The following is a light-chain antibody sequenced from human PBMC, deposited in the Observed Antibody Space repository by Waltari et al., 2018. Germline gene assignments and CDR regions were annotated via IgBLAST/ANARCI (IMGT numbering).Light chain of an antibody. CDR3: LQTYSTPLT. V-gene: IGKV1-39*01. J-gene: IGKJ4*01. Sequence: DIQMTQSPSSLSASVGDRVTITCRASQSINGSLNWYQQKPGKAPKLLIYAASSLQRGVPSRFSGSASGTYFTLTISSLQPEDFATYYCLQTYSTPLTFGGGTNVDIK. CDR2: AAS. CDR1: QSINGS.